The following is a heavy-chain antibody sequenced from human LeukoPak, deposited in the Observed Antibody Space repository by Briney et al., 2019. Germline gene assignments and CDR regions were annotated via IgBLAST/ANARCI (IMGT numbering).Heavy chain of an antibody. CDR1: GFSFSTYW. Sequence: GGSLRLSCVASGFSFSTYWMSWVRQVPGKGLEWVATIKLDGSEKYYVDSVRGRFTSSRENARNTLYLQMRSLRAEDTAIYYCARDRSDILTGYNDAFDFWGPGTKVTVSS. D-gene: IGHD3-9*01. CDR3: ARDRSDILTGYNDAFDF. J-gene: IGHJ3*01. V-gene: IGHV3-7*01. CDR2: IKLDGSEK.